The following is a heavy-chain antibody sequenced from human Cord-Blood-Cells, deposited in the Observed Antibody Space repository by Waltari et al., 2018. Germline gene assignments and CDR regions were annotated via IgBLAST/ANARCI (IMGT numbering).Heavy chain of an antibody. CDR3: ARGDSIAARQGLYYYYYYGMDV. J-gene: IGHJ6*02. Sequence: EVQLVETGGGLIQPGGSLRLSCAASGFTVSSNYMSWVRQAPGKGLEWVSVIYSGGSTYYADSVKGRFTISRDNSKNTLYLQMNSLRAEDTAVYYCARGDSIAARQGLYYYYYYGMDVWGQGTTVTVSS. CDR2: IYSGGST. D-gene: IGHD6-6*01. CDR1: GFTVSSNY. V-gene: IGHV3-53*02.